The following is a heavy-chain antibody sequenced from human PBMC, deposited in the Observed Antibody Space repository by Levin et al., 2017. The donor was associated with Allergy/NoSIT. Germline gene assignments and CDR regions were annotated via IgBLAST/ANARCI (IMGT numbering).Heavy chain of an antibody. CDR3: ARGAADATYHYYYYMDV. Sequence: GESLKISCAASGFTFSSFGIHWVRQAPGKGLEWVALIWYDGSNKYYADSVKGRFTISRDNPKNTLYLQVNSLSAEDTAVYYCARGAADATYHYYYYMDVWGKGTTVTVSS. V-gene: IGHV3-33*01. CDR2: IWYDGSNK. D-gene: IGHD6-13*01. CDR1: GFTFSSFG. J-gene: IGHJ6*03.